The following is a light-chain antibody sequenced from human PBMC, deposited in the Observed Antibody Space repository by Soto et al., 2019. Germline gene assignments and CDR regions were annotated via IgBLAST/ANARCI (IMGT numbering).Light chain of an antibody. CDR3: AAWEGSLGGYWV. Sequence: QSVLTQPPSASGTPGQRVTISCSGSSSNIGSNAVSWYQLLPGTAPKLLIYIDSHRPSGVPDRFSGSKSGTSASLAINGLQSEDEADYCCAAWEGSLGGYWVFGGGTKLTDL. J-gene: IGLJ3*02. V-gene: IGLV1-44*01. CDR2: IDS. CDR1: SSNIGSNA.